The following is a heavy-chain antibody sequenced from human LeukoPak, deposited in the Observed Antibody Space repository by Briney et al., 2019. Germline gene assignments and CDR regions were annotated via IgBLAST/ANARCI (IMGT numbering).Heavy chain of an antibody. J-gene: IGHJ6*02. Sequence: ASVKVSCKASGYTFTSYGISWVRQAPGQGLEWMGWISAYNGNTNYAQKLQGRVTMTTDTSTSTACMELRSLRSDDTAVYYCARVVVSFIYGDYESYYYYGMDVWGQGTTVTVSS. CDR3: ARVVVSFIYGDYESYYYYGMDV. CDR2: ISAYNGNT. CDR1: GYTFTSYG. D-gene: IGHD4-17*01. V-gene: IGHV1-18*01.